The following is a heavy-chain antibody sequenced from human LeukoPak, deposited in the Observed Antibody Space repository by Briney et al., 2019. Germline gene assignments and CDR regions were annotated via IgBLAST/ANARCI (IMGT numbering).Heavy chain of an antibody. Sequence: PGGSLRLSCAASGFTFSSNAMSWVRQAPGKGLEWVSVIGGSGDHIYYADSVKGRFTISRANSTHPLYPQMNSLTAHATAVSSPGEDWVDGVVCDWGQGTLVTVSS. V-gene: IGHV3-23*01. J-gene: IGHJ4*02. CDR1: GFTFSSNA. D-gene: IGHD2-15*01. CDR3: GEDWVDGVVCD. CDR2: IGGSGDHI.